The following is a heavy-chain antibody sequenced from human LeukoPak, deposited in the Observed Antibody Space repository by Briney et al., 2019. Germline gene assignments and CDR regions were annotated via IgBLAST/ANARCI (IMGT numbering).Heavy chain of an antibody. CDR1: GFTFSSYG. Sequence: GGSLRLSCAASGFTFSSYGMHWVRQAPGKGLEWVAFIRYDGSNKYYADSVKGRFTISSDNSKNTLYLQMNSLRAEDTAVYYCAKELYYYDSKGCAFDIWGQGTMVTVSS. J-gene: IGHJ3*02. D-gene: IGHD3-22*01. V-gene: IGHV3-30*02. CDR3: AKELYYYDSKGCAFDI. CDR2: IRYDGSNK.